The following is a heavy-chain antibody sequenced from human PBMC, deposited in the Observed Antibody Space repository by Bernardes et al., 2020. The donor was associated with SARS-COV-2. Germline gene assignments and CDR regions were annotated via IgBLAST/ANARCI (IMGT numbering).Heavy chain of an antibody. J-gene: IGHJ6*02. CDR2: ISGPGRT. CDR3: ASVMATWERGLFSNTYYFYGMDV. V-gene: IGHV3-23*01. CDR1: GFTFSNYA. Sequence: GGSLRLSCAASGFTFSNYAMSWVRQAPGKGLEWVSDISGPGRTYYADSVKGRFTISRDNSKNTLYLEMNSLRAEDTAVYYCASVMATWERGLFSNTYYFYGMDVWGQGTTVTVSS. D-gene: IGHD1-26*01.